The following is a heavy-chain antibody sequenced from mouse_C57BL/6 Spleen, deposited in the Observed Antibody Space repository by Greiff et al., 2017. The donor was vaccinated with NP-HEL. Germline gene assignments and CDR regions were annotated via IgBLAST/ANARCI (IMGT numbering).Heavy chain of an antibody. CDR2: ISDGGSYT. D-gene: IGHD2-2*01. J-gene: IGHJ2*01. CDR1: GFTFSSYA. Sequence: EVQLVESGGGLVKPGGSLKLSCAASGFTFSSYAMSWVRQTPEKRLEWVATISDGGSYTYYPDNVKGRFTISRDNAKNNLDLQMSHLKSEDTAMYYCARVGGYDVFDYWGQGTTLTVSS. CDR3: ARVGGYDVFDY. V-gene: IGHV5-4*01.